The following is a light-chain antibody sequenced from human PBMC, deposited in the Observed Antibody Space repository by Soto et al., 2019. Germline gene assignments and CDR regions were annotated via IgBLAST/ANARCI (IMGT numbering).Light chain of an antibody. J-gene: IGKJ1*01. V-gene: IGKV1-39*01. CDR3: QQSYKTPWT. CDR1: QDISSY. CDR2: AAS. Sequence: DIQMTQSPSSLSASLGDRVTITCRANQDISSYLIWYQHKLGQAPKLLIHAASTLASGVPSRFSGSESGPDFTLTISGLEHEDSATYYCQQSYKTPWTFGQGTKVEIK.